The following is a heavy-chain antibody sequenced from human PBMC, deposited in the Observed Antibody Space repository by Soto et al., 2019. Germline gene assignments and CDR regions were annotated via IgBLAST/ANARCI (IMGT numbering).Heavy chain of an antibody. J-gene: IGHJ4*02. CDR2: ISHSATT. CDR3: SRCSSTSSPRTFDF. CDR1: GASITCSDW. V-gene: IGHV4-4*02. Sequence: SETLSLTCPVSGASITCSDWWSWVRPTPEKVLEWIGEISHSATTNYHPSLKSRLTISVDTSKNQFSLKLSSVTAADTAVYYCSRCSSTSSPRTFDFWGPGTLVTVSS. D-gene: IGHD2-2*01.